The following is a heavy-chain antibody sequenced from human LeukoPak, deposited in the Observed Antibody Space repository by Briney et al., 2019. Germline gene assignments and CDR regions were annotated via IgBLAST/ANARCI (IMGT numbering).Heavy chain of an antibody. J-gene: IGHJ4*02. CDR1: GGSFSGYY. V-gene: IGHV4-34*01. CDR3: ATGLGVRSSWYVY. CDR2: INHSGST. Sequence: PSETLSLTCAVYGGSFSGYYLSWIRQPPGKGLEWIGEINHSGSTNYNPSLKSRVTISVDTSNYQFSLKLSSMTAADTAVYYCATGLGVRSSWYVYWGQGTLVTVSS. D-gene: IGHD6-13*01.